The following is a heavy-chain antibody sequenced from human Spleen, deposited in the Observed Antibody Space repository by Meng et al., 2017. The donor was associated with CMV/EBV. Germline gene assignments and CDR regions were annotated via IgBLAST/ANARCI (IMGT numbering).Heavy chain of an antibody. J-gene: IGHJ4*02. Sequence: EGWLVGSGGGLVKPWGSLRLSCAASGVTFSSYSMNWVRQAPGKGLEWVSSISSSSYIYYADSVKGRFTISRDTSKNTVDLQMNSLRTEDTAVYYCAKDDPVFHYWGQGTLVTVSS. CDR1: GVTFSSYS. CDR3: AKDDPVFHY. CDR2: ISSSSYI. V-gene: IGHV3-21*01.